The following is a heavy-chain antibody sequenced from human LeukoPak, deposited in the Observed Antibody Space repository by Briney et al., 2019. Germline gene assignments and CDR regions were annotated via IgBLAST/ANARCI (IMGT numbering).Heavy chain of an antibody. CDR2: ISSGSTYI. V-gene: IGHV3-21*01. CDR1: GFTFSSYS. CDR3: ARGSGAGLVQAYYFDY. D-gene: IGHD6-19*01. J-gene: IGHJ4*02. Sequence: GGSLRLSCAASGFTFSSYSMDWVRQAPGKGLEWVSSISSGSTYISYADSVKGRFTISRDNANNSLYLQMNSLRAEDTAVYYCARGSGAGLVQAYYFDYWGQGTRVTVSS.